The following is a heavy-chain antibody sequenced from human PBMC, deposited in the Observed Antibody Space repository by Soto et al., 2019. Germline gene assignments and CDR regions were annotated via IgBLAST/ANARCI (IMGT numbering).Heavy chain of an antibody. Sequence: QITLKESGPTLVKPTQTLTLTCTFSGFSLSTSGVGVGWIRQPPGKALEWLALIYWDDDKRYRSSLKSRRTISNDTSKIQVVFTVTNMDPVDTATYNCAHRPTVAYSSSSAGNWFDPWGQGTLVTVSS. CDR2: IYWDDDK. V-gene: IGHV2-5*02. J-gene: IGHJ5*02. CDR1: GFSLSTSGVG. CDR3: AHRPTVAYSSSSAGNWFDP. D-gene: IGHD6-6*01.